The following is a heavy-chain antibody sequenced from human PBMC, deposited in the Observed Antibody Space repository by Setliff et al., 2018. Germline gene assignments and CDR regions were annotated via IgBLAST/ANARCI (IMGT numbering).Heavy chain of an antibody. CDR1: GFTFSSYS. Sequence: GGSLRLSCAASGFTFSSYSMNWVRQAPGKGLEWVSYISSSSTIYYADSVKGRFTISRDNAKNSLYLQMNSLRAEDTAVYYCARDHIYRGGSWYDYFDSWGQGTLVTVSS. D-gene: IGHD2-15*01. V-gene: IGHV3-48*01. CDR2: ISSSSTI. CDR3: ARDHIYRGGSWYDYFDS. J-gene: IGHJ4*02.